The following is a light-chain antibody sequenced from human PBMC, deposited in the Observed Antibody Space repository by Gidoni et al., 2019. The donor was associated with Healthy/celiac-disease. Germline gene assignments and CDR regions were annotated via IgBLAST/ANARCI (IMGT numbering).Light chain of an antibody. Sequence: DIQMTQSPSSLSASVGDRVTITCRASQSISSYLNWYQQKPGKAPKLLIYAASSLQSGVPSRFSGSGSGTDFTHTIRSLQPEDFATYYCQQSYSTPPWTFGQGTKVEIK. CDR1: QSISSY. CDR3: QQSYSTPPWT. J-gene: IGKJ1*01. CDR2: AAS. V-gene: IGKV1-39*01.